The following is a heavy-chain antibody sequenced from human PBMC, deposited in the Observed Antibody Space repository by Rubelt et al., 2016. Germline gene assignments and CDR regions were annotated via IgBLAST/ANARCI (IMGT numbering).Heavy chain of an antibody. Sequence: EVQLAESGGGSVQPGGSVRLSCEASGFTLSGYSMNWVRQAPGKGLEWISYISSSSRSISLADSVEGRFTVSRDNAKNFLYLQMRSLGAEDTAVDYWARDDSGSYSALDYWGQGTLVTVSS. CDR2: ISSSSRSI. V-gene: IGHV3-48*04. CDR1: GFTLSGYS. J-gene: IGHJ4*02. CDR3: ARDDSGSYSALDY. D-gene: IGHD1-26*01.